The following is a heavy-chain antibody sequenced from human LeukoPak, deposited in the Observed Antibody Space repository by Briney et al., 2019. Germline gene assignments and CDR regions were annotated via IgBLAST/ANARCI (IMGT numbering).Heavy chain of an antibody. V-gene: IGHV3-21*01. CDR2: ISSSRSYI. CDR3: ARDGVAMIVATKYYFDY. CDR1: GFTFSRYS. D-gene: IGHD5-12*01. Sequence: GGALRLSCAASGFTFSRYSMNWVRQAPGGGLERVSSISSSRSYIYYAESVKGRFTISRDNAKNSLYLQMNSLRAEDTAVYYCARDGVAMIVATKYYFDYWGQGTLVTVSS. J-gene: IGHJ4*02.